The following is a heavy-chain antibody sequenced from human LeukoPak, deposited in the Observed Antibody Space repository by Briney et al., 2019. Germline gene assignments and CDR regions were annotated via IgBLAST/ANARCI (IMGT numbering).Heavy chain of an antibody. CDR1: GGTFSSYA. CDR3: ARDRASGSYFDAFDI. V-gene: IGHV1-69*05. D-gene: IGHD1-26*01. J-gene: IGHJ3*02. Sequence: GSSVKVSCKASGGTFSSYAISWVRQAPGQGLEWMGGIIPIFGTASYAQKFQGRVTITTDESTSTAYMELSSLRSEDTAVYYCARDRASGSYFDAFDIWGQGTMVTVSS. CDR2: IIPIFGTA.